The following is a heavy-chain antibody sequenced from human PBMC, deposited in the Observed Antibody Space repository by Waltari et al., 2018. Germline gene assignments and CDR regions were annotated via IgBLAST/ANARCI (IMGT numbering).Heavy chain of an antibody. CDR3: TRGGRDSSWYWRD. V-gene: IGHV3-7*01. J-gene: IGHJ4*02. D-gene: IGHD6-13*01. CDR1: GLSFSNYW. Sequence: EVQLVESGGGLAQPGGSLRLSCAASGLSFSNYWMTWVRQASGKGPEWVAKIKQDGSGKDYMDSVKGRFTISRDNAKNSLYLQMNNLRVEDTAVYYCTRGGRDSSWYWRDWGQGTLVTVSS. CDR2: IKQDGSGK.